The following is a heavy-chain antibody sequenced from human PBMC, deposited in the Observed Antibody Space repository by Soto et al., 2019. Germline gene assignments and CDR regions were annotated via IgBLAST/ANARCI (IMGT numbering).Heavy chain of an antibody. J-gene: IGHJ5*02. CDR1: GGTFSSYT. CDR2: IIPILGIA. Sequence: QVQLVQSGAEVKKPGSSVKVSCKASGGTFSSYTISWVRQAPGQGLEWMGRIIPILGIANYAQKFQGRVTIPADKSTSTAYMELSSLRSEDTAVYYCARADYDGSGSYCPGWFDPWGQGTLVTVSS. D-gene: IGHD3-10*01. V-gene: IGHV1-69*02. CDR3: ARADYDGSGSYCPGWFDP.